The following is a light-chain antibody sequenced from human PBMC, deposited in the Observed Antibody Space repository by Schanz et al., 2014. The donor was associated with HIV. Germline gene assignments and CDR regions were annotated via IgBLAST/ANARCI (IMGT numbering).Light chain of an antibody. Sequence: QAVVTQEPSLTVSPGGTVTLTCGSSTGAVTSGHYAYWFQQKPGQAPKTLIHDTNNRHSWTPARFSGSLLGGKAALTLSGAPPDDEPDYYCLLSYSAARQVVFGGGTKLTVL. J-gene: IGLJ2*01. CDR1: TGAVTSGHY. CDR2: DTN. CDR3: LLSYSAARQVV. V-gene: IGLV7-46*01.